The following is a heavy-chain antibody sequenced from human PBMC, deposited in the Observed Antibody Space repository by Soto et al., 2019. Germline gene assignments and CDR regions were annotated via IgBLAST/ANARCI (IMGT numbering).Heavy chain of an antibody. CDR2: ISNDGSST. J-gene: IGHJ1*01. CDR1: GFTFSSYW. Sequence: EVQLMESGGGLVQPGGSLRLSCVASGFTFSSYWMHWVRQAPGKGLVWVSSISNDGSSTSYADPVKGRFTISRDNVKNTLYLQMNSLRAEDTAVYYCARLPNKSPQNWGQGTLVIVSP. V-gene: IGHV3-74*01. CDR3: ARLPNKSPQN.